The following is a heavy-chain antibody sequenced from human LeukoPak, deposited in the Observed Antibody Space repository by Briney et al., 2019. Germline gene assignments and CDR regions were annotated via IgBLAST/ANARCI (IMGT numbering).Heavy chain of an antibody. Sequence: ASVKVSCKASGGTFSSYAISWVRQAPGQGLEWMGGIIPIFGTANYAQKFQGRVTITTDESTSTAYMELSSLRSEDTAVYYCARQGLVTWDDAFDIWGQGTMVTVSS. D-gene: IGHD1-26*01. V-gene: IGHV1-69*05. CDR3: ARQGLVTWDDAFDI. CDR1: GGTFSSYA. J-gene: IGHJ3*02. CDR2: IIPIFGTA.